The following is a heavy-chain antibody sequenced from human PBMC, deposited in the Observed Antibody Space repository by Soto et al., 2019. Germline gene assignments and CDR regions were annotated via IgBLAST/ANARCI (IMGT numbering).Heavy chain of an antibody. CDR3: GGLISYESNGSPEY. J-gene: IGHJ4*02. Sequence: LTLTCTFSGFSLTTSGVGVGWIRQPPGMALEWLALIYWNDDERYSPSLKSSLTITKDTSKNPVVLTMTNMAPVDTATYYCGGLISYESNGSPEYWGQGTLVNVSS. V-gene: IGHV2-5*01. D-gene: IGHD3-22*01. CDR2: IYWNDDE. CDR1: GFSLTTSGVG.